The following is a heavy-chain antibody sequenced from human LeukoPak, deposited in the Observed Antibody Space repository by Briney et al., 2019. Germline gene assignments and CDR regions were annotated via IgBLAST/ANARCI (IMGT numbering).Heavy chain of an antibody. CDR2: ISYDGSNK. Sequence: GGSLRLSCAASGFTFSSNGMHWVRQAPGKGLEWVAVISYDGSNKYYADSVKGRFTISRDNSKNTLYLQMNSLRAEDTAVYYCAKESYSTSWQLDSWGQGTLVTVSS. D-gene: IGHD6-13*01. CDR3: AKESYSTSWQLDS. CDR1: GFTFSSNG. V-gene: IGHV3-30*18. J-gene: IGHJ4*02.